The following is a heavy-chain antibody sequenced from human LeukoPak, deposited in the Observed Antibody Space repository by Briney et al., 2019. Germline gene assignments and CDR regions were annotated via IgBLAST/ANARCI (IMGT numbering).Heavy chain of an antibody. CDR2: ISPSGGST. CDR3: ARDMGDGYTPPDYYYYMDV. V-gene: IGHV1-46*01. D-gene: IGHD5-24*01. CDR1: GYTFTSNY. Sequence: GASVKVSCKAFGYTFTSNYMHWVRQAPGQGPEWMGVISPSGGSTTYAQKFQGRVTLTRDMSTSTDYLELSSLRSEDTAVYYCARDMGDGYTPPDYYYYMDVWGKGTTVTVSS. J-gene: IGHJ6*03.